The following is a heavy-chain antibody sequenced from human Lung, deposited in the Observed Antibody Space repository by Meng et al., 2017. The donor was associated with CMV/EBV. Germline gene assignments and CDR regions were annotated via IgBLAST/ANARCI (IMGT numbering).Heavy chain of an antibody. J-gene: IGHJ4*02. CDR3: TASIIAAGTVDL. Sequence: SXAASGFAFKDYGVHWVRQAPGKGPEWVAVIWSNGINKYYKDSVKGRFTISRDNSKYTLFLQMNSLTAEDTAVYYCTASIIAAGTVDLWGQGTXVTVSS. CDR1: GFAFKDYG. CDR2: IWSNGINK. V-gene: IGHV3-33*01. D-gene: IGHD6-6*01.